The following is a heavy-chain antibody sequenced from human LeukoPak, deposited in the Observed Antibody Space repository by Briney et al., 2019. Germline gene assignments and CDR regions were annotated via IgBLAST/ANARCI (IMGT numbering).Heavy chain of an antibody. CDR2: ISAYNGNT. CDR3: ARVSCSGGSCYGFFDP. D-gene: IGHD2-15*01. CDR1: GYTFTSYG. V-gene: IGHV1-18*04. Sequence: GASVKVSCKASGYTFTSYGISWVRQAPGQGIEWMGWISAYNGNTNYAQKLQGRVTMTTDTSTSTAYMELRSLRSDDTAVYYCARVSCSGGSCYGFFDPWGQGTLVTVSS. J-gene: IGHJ5*02.